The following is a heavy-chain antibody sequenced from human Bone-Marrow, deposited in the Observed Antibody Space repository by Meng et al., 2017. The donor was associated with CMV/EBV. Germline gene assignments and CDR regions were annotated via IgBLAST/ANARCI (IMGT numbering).Heavy chain of an antibody. CDR3: ARIPWLYGAMDV. Sequence: SVTLSLTCTVSGGSISSYYWSWIRQPPGKGLEWIGYIYYSGSTNYNPSLKSRVTISVDTSKKQFSLKLTSVTAADTAVYYCARIPWLYGAMDVWGQGTTVTVSS. CDR1: GGSISSYY. D-gene: IGHD5-12*01. V-gene: IGHV4-59*01. J-gene: IGHJ6*02. CDR2: IYYSGST.